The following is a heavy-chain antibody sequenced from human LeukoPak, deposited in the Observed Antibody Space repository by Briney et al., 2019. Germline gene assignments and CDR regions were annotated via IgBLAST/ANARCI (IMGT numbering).Heavy chain of an antibody. CDR2: ISAYNGNT. CDR3: ARDLLVSDI. J-gene: IGHJ3*02. D-gene: IGHD2-21*01. CDR1: GYTFTSYG. V-gene: IGHV1-18*01. Sequence: ASVKVSCKAPGYTFTSYGISWVRQAPGQGLEWMGWISAYNGNTNYAQKLQGRVTMTTDTSTSTAHMELRSLRSDDTAVYYCARDLLVSDIWGQGTMVTVSS.